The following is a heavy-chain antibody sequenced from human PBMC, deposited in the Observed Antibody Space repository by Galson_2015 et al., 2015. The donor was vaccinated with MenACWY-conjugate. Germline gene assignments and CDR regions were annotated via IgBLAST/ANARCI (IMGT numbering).Heavy chain of an antibody. CDR3: ASVWMVRGLFDY. CDR1: GFRFSTYW. Sequence: SLRLSCAASGFRFSTYWMSWVRQAPGKGLEWVANIKEDGSEKYYVDSVKGRFTISRDNAKNSLYLQMNSLRAEDTAVYYCASVWMVRGLFDYWGQGTLVTVFS. J-gene: IGHJ4*02. V-gene: IGHV3-7*03. CDR2: IKEDGSEK. D-gene: IGHD3-10*01.